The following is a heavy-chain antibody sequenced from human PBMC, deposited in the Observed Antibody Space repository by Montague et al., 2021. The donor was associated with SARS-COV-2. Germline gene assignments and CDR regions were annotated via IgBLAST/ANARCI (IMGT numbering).Heavy chain of an antibody. CDR3: ARDGDAGYGRFFDY. CDR2: IHFTGTT. V-gene: IGHV4-39*07. D-gene: IGHD5-12*01. CDR1: DASISTCNY. Sequence: SETLSLTCSVSDASISTCNYCGRLRQTPGEGVEWMASIHFTGTTYYKPSLKSRVITSVDTSKDQFSPKMTSTTAADTARYFCARDGDAGYGRFFDYWGQGTLVTVSS. J-gene: IGHJ4*02.